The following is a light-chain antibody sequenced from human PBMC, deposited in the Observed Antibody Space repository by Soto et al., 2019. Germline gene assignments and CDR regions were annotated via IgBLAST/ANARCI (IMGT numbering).Light chain of an antibody. CDR2: AAS. Sequence: DIPMTQSPSSVSASVGDRVTITCRTSRVISSWLAWYQQKPGKAPNLLIYAASNLQSGVPSRFSGSGSGTDFTLTISSLQPEDFATYYCQQSNSFPITFGQGTRLEI. CDR1: RVISSW. V-gene: IGKV1-12*01. CDR3: QQSNSFPIT. J-gene: IGKJ5*01.